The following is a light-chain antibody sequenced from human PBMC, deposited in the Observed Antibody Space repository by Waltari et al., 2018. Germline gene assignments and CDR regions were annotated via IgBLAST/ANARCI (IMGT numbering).Light chain of an antibody. CDR1: SSDVGANNF. J-gene: IGLJ2*01. Sequence: QSALTQPASVSGSPGQSIAISCIGTSSDVGANNFPSWYQQHPGRAPKLMLHEVTKRPSGVSTRFSGSKSGNTASLTISGLQAEDEADYYCCSYTTIGPVLIGGGTKVTVL. V-gene: IGLV2-23*02. CDR3: CSYTTIGPVL. CDR2: EVT.